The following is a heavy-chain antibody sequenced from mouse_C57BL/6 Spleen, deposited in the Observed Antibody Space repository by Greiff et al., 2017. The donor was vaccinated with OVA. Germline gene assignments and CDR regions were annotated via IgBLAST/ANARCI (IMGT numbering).Heavy chain of an antibody. J-gene: IGHJ1*03. D-gene: IGHD1-1*01. CDR2: IYPRSGNT. CDR1: GYTFTSYG. CDR3: ARGDYGSSWGYFDV. V-gene: IGHV1-81*01. Sequence: QVQLKESGAELARPGASVKLSCKASGYTFTSYGISWVKQRTGQGLEWIGEIYPRSGNTYYNEKFKGKATLTEDKSSSTAYMELRSLTSEDSAVYFCARGDYGSSWGYFDVWGTGTTVTVST.